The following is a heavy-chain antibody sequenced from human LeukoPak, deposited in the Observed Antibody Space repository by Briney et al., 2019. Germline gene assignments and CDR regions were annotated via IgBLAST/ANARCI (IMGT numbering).Heavy chain of an antibody. Sequence: SETLSLTCTVSGGSISSYYWSWIRQPPGKGLEWIGYIYYSGSTNYNPSLKSRVTISVDTSKNQFSLKLSSVTAADTAVYYCARVFGYYYGPGSYYNPSWFDPWGQGTLVTVSS. D-gene: IGHD3-10*01. J-gene: IGHJ5*02. CDR1: GGSISSYY. CDR2: IYYSGST. CDR3: ARVFGYYYGPGSYYNPSWFDP. V-gene: IGHV4-59*01.